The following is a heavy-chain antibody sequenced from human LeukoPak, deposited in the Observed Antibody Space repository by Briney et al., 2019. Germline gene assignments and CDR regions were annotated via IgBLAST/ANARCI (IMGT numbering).Heavy chain of an antibody. Sequence: SETLSLTCAAYGGSFSGYYWSWIRQPPGKGLEWIGSIYYSGSTYYNPSLKSRVTISLDTSKNQFFLKLNSVTAADTAVYYCARVVIAARPGLYYFDYWGQGTLVTVSS. J-gene: IGHJ4*02. CDR2: IYYSGST. CDR3: ARVVIAARPGLYYFDY. V-gene: IGHV4-34*01. D-gene: IGHD6-6*01. CDR1: GGSFSGYY.